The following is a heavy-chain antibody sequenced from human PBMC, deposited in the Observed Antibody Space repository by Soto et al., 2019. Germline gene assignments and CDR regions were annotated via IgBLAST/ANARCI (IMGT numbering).Heavy chain of an antibody. V-gene: IGHV3-23*01. Sequence: EVQLLESGGGLVQPGGSLRLSCAGSGFTFSDYAISWARQAPGKGLEWVSAMSGRGGSVYYADSVKGRFSISRENSKNTVYLQMSSLRGEDTAIYYCAKTFGSNWLLDYWGRGTLVTVSS. CDR2: MSGRGGSV. CDR1: GFTFSDYA. CDR3: AKTFGSNWLLDY. D-gene: IGHD6-13*01. J-gene: IGHJ4*02.